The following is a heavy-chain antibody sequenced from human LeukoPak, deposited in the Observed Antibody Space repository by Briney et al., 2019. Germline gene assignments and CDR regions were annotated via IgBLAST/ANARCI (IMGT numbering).Heavy chain of an antibody. CDR3: AKSSGSYRP. Sequence: SETLSLTCTVSGDSICSNYWSWIRQPAGKGLEWIGRIYPSGSNYNPSLKSRATISVDKSKNQFSLKLISVTAADTAMYYCAKSSGSYRPWGQGTLVTVSS. D-gene: IGHD1-26*01. CDR1: GDSICSNY. V-gene: IGHV4-4*07. J-gene: IGHJ5*02. CDR2: IYPSGS.